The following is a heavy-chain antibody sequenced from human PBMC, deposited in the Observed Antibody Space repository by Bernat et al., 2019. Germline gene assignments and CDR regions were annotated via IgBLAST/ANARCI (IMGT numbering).Heavy chain of an antibody. Sequence: QVQLVESGGGVVQPGRSLRLSCAASGFTFSSYGMHWVRQAPGKGLEWVAVISYDGSNKYYADSVKGRFTISRDNSKNTLYLQMNSLRAEDTAVYYCASSPYGSGSYPLGYWGQGTLVTVSS. V-gene: IGHV3-30*03. CDR1: GFTFSSYG. J-gene: IGHJ4*02. D-gene: IGHD3-10*01. CDR2: ISYDGSNK. CDR3: ASSPYGSGSYPLGY.